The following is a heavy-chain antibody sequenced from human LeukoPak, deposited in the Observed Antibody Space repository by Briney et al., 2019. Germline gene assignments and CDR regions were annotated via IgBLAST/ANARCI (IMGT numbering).Heavy chain of an antibody. V-gene: IGHV3-74*01. Sequence: PGGSLRLSCAASGFTFSSYWMHWVRHAPGKGLVWVSRINSDGSSTSYADSVKGRFTISRDNAKNTLYLQMNSLRAEDTAVYYCARVPTYYDILTGYLYNWFDPWGQGTLVTVSS. CDR2: INSDGSST. CDR1: GFTFSSYW. CDR3: ARVPTYYDILTGYLYNWFDP. J-gene: IGHJ5*02. D-gene: IGHD3-9*01.